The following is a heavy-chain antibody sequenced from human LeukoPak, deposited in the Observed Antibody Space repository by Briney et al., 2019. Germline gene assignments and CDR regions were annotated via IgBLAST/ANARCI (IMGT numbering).Heavy chain of an antibody. CDR2: IYTSGST. D-gene: IGHD1-26*01. Sequence: PSETLSLTCTVSVGSISSGSCYWGWIRQPAGKGLEWIGRIYTSGSTNYNPSLKSRVTISVDTSRNQFSLKLSSVTAADTAVYYCARDYSGSLAWGQGTLVTVSS. V-gene: IGHV4-61*02. CDR3: ARDYSGSLA. J-gene: IGHJ5*02. CDR1: VGSISSGSCY.